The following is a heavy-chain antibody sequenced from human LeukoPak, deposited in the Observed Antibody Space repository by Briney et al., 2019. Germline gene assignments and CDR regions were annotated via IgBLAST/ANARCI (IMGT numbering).Heavy chain of an antibody. CDR1: GFTFSIYG. V-gene: IGHV3-7*01. J-gene: IGHJ4*02. CDR3: ARPSFSSGSYFDH. Sequence: GGSLRLSCAASGFTFSIYGMSCVRQAPGKARERLATIKYDGSDKYYVDSVRGRFTISRDNAKNSLYLQMNSLSGEDTAVYFCARPSFSSGSYFDHWGQGTLVTVSS. D-gene: IGHD6-19*01. CDR2: IKYDGSDK.